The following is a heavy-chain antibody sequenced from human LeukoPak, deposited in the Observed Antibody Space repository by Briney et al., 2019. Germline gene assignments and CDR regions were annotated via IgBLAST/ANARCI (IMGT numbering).Heavy chain of an antibody. CDR3: ARHFNVDTAMVSGYYYYGMDV. CDR2: IYYSGST. J-gene: IGHJ6*02. Sequence: SETLSLTCTVSGGSISSYYWSWIRQPPGKGLEWIGYIYYSGSTNYNPSLKSRVTISVDTSKNQFSLKLSSVTAADTAVCYCARHFNVDTAMVSGYYYYGMDVWGQGTTVTVSS. V-gene: IGHV4-59*08. CDR1: GGSISSYY. D-gene: IGHD5-18*01.